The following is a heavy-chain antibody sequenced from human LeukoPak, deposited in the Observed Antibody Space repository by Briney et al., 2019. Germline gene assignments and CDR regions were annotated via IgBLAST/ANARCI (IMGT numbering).Heavy chain of an antibody. J-gene: IGHJ4*02. CDR1: GYSLTKLS. CDR3: AALPSH. D-gene: IGHD2-2*01. CDR2: FDPEDNET. Sequence: GASVKVSCKVSGYSLTKLSLQWVRQAPGKGLEWMGGFDPEDNETLSSEKFQGRVIITEDTSTDSSNMELRNLRIDDTAIYYCAALPSHWGQGTLVTVSS. V-gene: IGHV1-24*01.